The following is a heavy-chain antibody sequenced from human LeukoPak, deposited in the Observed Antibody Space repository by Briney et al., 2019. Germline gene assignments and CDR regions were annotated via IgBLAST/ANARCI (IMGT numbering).Heavy chain of an antibody. J-gene: IGHJ5*02. D-gene: IGHD3-10*01. CDR3: ARMGVTMVRGVIRRGGWFDP. V-gene: IGHV1-69*13. CDR2: IIPIFGTA. Sequence: ASVKVSCKASGGTFSSYAISWVRQAPGQGLEWMGGIIPIFGTANYAQKFQGRVTITADESTSTAYMELSSLRSEDTAVYYCARMGVTMVRGVIRRGGWFDPWGQGTLVTVSS. CDR1: GGTFSSYA.